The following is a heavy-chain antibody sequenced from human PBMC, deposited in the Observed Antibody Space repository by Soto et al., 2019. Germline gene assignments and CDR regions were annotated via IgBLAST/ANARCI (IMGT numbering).Heavy chain of an antibody. V-gene: IGHV3-11*06. CDR2: ISSSSSYT. J-gene: IGHJ6*02. CDR3: ARADYDFWSGLGTAAYYYGMDV. CDR1: VFPFSDYY. Sequence: PGGSLRLSCAASVFPFSDYYMSWIRQAPGKGLEWVSYISSSSSYTNYADSVKGRFTISRDNAKNSLYLQMNSLRAEDTAVYYCARADYDFWSGLGTAAYYYGMDVWGQGTTVIVSS. D-gene: IGHD3-3*01.